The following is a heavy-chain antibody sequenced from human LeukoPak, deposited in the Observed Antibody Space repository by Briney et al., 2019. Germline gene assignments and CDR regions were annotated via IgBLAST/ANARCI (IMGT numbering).Heavy chain of an antibody. V-gene: IGHV3-23*01. Sequence: GGSLRLSCAASGFTFSSYAITWVRQAPGKGLEWVSAVSSNGAKTYYADSVKGRFTISRDNYKNMVFLQMNSLRAEDTAVYYCARFQRNWFDPWGQGALVIVSS. J-gene: IGHJ5*02. D-gene: IGHD2-2*01. CDR1: GFTFSSYA. CDR2: VSSNGAKT. CDR3: ARFQRNWFDP.